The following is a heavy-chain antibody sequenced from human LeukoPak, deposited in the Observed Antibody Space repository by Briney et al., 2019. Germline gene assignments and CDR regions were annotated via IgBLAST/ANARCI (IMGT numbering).Heavy chain of an antibody. D-gene: IGHD6-6*01. CDR2: ISSTSPSAI. V-gene: IGHV3-11*01. J-gene: IGHJ4*02. CDR1: GFSFSDYY. CDR3: AGHARGSYLVY. Sequence: IPGGSLRLSCAASGFSFSDYYMSWIRQAPGKGLEWVSLISSTSPSAISYGDSVKGRFTTSRDNGRSSLFLQMNSLRAEDTATYYCAGHARGSYLVYWGQGILVTVST.